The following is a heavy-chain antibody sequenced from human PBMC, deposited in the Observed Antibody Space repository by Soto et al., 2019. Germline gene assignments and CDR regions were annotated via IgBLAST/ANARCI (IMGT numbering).Heavy chain of an antibody. D-gene: IGHD3-9*01. CDR1: GFTVSSNY. CDR3: ARDLLHYDILTGFN. J-gene: IGHJ1*01. V-gene: IGHV3-66*01. CDR2: IYSGGST. Sequence: GGSLRLFCAASGFTVSSNYMSWVRQAPGKGLEWVSVIYSGGSTYYADSVKGRFTISRDNSKNTLYLQMNSLRAEDTAVYYCARDLLHYDILTGFNWGQGTLVTVSS.